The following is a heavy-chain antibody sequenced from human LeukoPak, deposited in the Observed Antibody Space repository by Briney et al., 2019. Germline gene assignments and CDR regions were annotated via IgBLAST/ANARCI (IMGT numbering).Heavy chain of an antibody. CDR2: ISGSGGST. CDR1: GFNFRSYA. J-gene: IGHJ4*02. CDR3: AKNTRTTVTTVIFDY. Sequence: PGGSLRLSWGASGFNFRSYAMRWVRQAPRKGLEWVASISGSGGSTYYADSVKGRFTISRDNSKNTLYLQMNSLRAEDTAVYYCAKNTRTTVTTVIFDYWGQGTLVTVSS. D-gene: IGHD4-17*01. V-gene: IGHV3-23*01.